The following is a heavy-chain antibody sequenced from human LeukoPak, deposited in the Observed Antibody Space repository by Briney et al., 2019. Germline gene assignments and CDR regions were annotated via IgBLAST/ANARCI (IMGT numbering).Heavy chain of an antibody. CDR3: PITKTVGATPWFDN. CDR1: GGSISSGSYY. V-gene: IGHV4-61*02. CDR2: IYTSGST. Sequence: SQTLSLTCTVSGGSISSGSYYWSWIRQPAGKGLEWIGRIYTSGSTNYNPSLKSRVTISADTSKNQFSLKLSSVTAADTAVYYCPITKTVGATPWFDNWGQGTLVTVSS. D-gene: IGHD1-26*01. J-gene: IGHJ4*02.